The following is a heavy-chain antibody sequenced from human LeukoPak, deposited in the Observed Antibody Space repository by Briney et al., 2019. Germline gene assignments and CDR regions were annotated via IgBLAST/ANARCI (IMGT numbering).Heavy chain of an antibody. CDR2: ITGRGDGT. V-gene: IGHV3-23*01. J-gene: IGHJ4*02. D-gene: IGHD6-19*01. CDR3: AKRTERYREVSSFDF. Sequence: GGSLRLSCAASGFTLNTYTMNWVRQAPGKGLEWVSAITGRGDGTYYADLVKGRFTISRDNSKNTLYLQMNPLRAEDTAAYYCAKRTERYREVSSFDFWGQGTLVTVSS. CDR1: GFTLNTYT.